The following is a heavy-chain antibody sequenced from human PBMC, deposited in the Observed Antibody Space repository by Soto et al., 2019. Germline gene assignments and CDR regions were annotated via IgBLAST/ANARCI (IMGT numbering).Heavy chain of an antibody. D-gene: IGHD2-2*01. CDR2: ISYDGSNK. J-gene: IGHJ6*02. CDR1: VFTFSSYV. V-gene: IGHV3-30*18. CDR3: AKDLEGYCTTTSCYTYFGLEV. Sequence: TVGSLRLSCASSVFTFSSYVMHCVRHSPGKWLEWVAVISYDGSNKYYADSVKGRFTISRDNSKHTLYLQMNSLRPEDTAVYYCAKDLEGYCTTTSCYTYFGLEVWGQGTTVIVSS.